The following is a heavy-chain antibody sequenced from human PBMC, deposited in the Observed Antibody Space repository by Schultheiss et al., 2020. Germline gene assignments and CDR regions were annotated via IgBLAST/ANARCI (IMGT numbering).Heavy chain of an antibody. CDR1: GGSISRSNYY. Sequence: SETLSLTCTVSGGSISRSNYYWGWIRQPPGQGLEWIGNIYHSGSTYYNPSLKSRVTISVDTSKNQFSLKLSSVTAADTAVYYCATRNYYDSSGYRGGFDYWGQGTLVTVSS. CDR2: IYHSGST. D-gene: IGHD3-22*01. V-gene: IGHV4-39*07. CDR3: ATRNYYDSSGYRGGFDY. J-gene: IGHJ4*02.